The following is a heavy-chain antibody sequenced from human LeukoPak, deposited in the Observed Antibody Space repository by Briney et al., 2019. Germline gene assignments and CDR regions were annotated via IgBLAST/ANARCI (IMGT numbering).Heavy chain of an antibody. Sequence: GGSLRLSCAASGFTFSSYAMLWVRQAPGKGLEYVSAISSNGGSTYYANSVKGRFTISRDNSKNTLYLQMGSLRAEDMAVYYCARDLGYDILTGHSPSGFRDWGQGTLVTVSS. D-gene: IGHD3-9*01. J-gene: IGHJ4*02. CDR3: ARDLGYDILTGHSPSGFRD. V-gene: IGHV3-64*01. CDR2: ISSNGGST. CDR1: GFTFSSYA.